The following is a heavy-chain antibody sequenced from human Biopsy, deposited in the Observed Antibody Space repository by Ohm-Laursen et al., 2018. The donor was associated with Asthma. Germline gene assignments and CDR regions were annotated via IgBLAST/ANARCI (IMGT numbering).Heavy chain of an antibody. V-gene: IGHV3-30*03. D-gene: IGHD3-22*01. CDR2: VSSDGHNK. J-gene: IGHJ3*02. CDR3: ARQSGQDYGDSSGFDI. CDR1: GFVFSQSG. Sequence: SLRLSCAASGFVFSQSGMHWVRQGPGKGLEWVALVSSDGHNKYYEDSVKGRFTISRDNSRNRLYLQINRLTVEDSAVYFCARQSGQDYGDSSGFDIWGQGTTVTVSS.